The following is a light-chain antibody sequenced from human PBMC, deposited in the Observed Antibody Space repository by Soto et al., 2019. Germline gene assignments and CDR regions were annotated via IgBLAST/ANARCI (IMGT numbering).Light chain of an antibody. J-gene: IGKJ1*01. Sequence: EIVMTQFPATLSKSPGESATFSCRASQRISTKLAWYQQRPGQAPRLLMYGASTGATGIPARFSGSGSGTEFTLPIRSLQSEDFAVYYCQQYSSWVWTFGQGTKGEIK. V-gene: IGKV3-15*01. CDR2: GAS. CDR1: QRISTK. CDR3: QQYSSWVWT.